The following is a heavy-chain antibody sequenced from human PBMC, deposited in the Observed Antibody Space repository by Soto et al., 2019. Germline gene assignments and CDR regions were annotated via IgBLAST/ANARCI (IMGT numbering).Heavy chain of an antibody. CDR2: IYYSGST. V-gene: IGHV4-31*03. D-gene: IGHD3-22*01. J-gene: IGHJ4*02. CDR3: ASYYDSSGSRDHYFDY. Sequence: SETLSLTCTVSGGSISRGGYYGSWIRQHPGKGLEWIGYIYYSGSTYYNPSLKSRVTISVDTSKNQFSLKLSSVTAADTAVYYCASYYDSSGSRDHYFDYWGQGTLVTVSS. CDR1: GGSISRGGYY.